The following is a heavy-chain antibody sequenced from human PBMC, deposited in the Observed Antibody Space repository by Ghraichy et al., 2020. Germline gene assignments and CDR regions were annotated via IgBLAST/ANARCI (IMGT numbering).Heavy chain of an antibody. CDR3: ARSKGWLLRNNKPTRVWFDP. J-gene: IGHJ5*02. D-gene: IGHD5-12*01. Sequence: SETLSLTCVVYGGSFSNHYWNWIRQPPGKGLEWIGEIKHSGSTNYDPSLKSRVTISVDTSKNQFSLKLSSVTAADTAVYYCARSKGWLLRNNKPTRVWFDPWGQGTLVTVSS. CDR1: GGSFSNHY. V-gene: IGHV4-34*01. CDR2: IKHSGST.